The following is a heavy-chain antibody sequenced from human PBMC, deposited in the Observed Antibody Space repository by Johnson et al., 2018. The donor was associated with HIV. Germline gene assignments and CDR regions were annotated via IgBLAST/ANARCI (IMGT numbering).Heavy chain of an antibody. J-gene: IGHJ3*02. CDR3: AKGQVARGAFDI. CDR2: IGTAGDT. V-gene: IGHV3-13*01. Sequence: VQLVESGGGLKQPGGSLRLSCAASGFTFSSYDMHWVRQATGKGLEWVSTIGTAGDTYYPGSVKGRFTISRDNSKNTLYLHMNSLIVEDTAVYYCAKGQVARGAFDIWGQGTMVTVSS. CDR1: GFTFSSYD.